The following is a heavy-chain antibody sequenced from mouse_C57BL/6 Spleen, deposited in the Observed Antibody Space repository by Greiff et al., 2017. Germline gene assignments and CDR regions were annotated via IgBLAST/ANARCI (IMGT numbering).Heavy chain of an antibody. CDR2: IYPGDGDT. V-gene: IGHV1-82*01. CDR3: ASDRARGYLDY. CDR1: GYAFSSSW. Sequence: QVQLKQSGPELVKPGASVKISCKASGYAFSSSWMNWVKQRPGKGLEWIGRIYPGDGDTNYNGKFKGKATLTADKSSSTAYMHLSSLASEDSAVYFCASDRARGYLDYWGQGTTLTVSS. J-gene: IGHJ2*01. D-gene: IGHD3-1*01.